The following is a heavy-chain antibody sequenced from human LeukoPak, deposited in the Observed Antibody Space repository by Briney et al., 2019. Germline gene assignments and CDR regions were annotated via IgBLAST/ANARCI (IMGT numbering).Heavy chain of an antibody. CDR2: IKSKHDGATT. J-gene: IGHJ3*02. CDR1: GFPFANTW. CDR3: ATVIFVYSAFDI. V-gene: IGHV3-15*01. Sequence: GGSLRLSCSASGFPFANTWMTWVRQAPGKGLEWVGRIKSKHDGATTDYAAPVKGRFTISRDDSKNTLYLQMKSLNAEDSAVYFCATVIFVYSAFDIWGQGTVVTVSS. D-gene: IGHD3-16*02.